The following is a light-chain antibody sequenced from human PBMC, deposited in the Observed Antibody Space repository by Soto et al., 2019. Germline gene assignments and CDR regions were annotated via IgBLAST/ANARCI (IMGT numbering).Light chain of an antibody. CDR2: TAS. V-gene: IGKV1-39*01. Sequence: DIQLTQSPSSLSASVGDRVTISCRASQTISNYLNWYQQKPGKAPKLLIHTASSLQGGVPSRFSGSGSGTDFTLTISSLQSEDFATYFCQQSHSTPLTFGGGTKVQS. J-gene: IGKJ4*01. CDR3: QQSHSTPLT. CDR1: QTISNY.